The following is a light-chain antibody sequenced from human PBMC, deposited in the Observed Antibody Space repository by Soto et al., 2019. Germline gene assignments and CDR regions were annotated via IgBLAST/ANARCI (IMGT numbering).Light chain of an antibody. J-gene: IGKJ1*01. CDR2: WAS. Sequence: DIVMTQSPDSLAVSLGERATINCKSSQSVLYSSNNKNYLAWYQQEPGQPPKLLIYWASTRESGVPDRFSGSGSGTDFSLNISSLQAEDVAVYYCQQYYSTPPWTFGQGSKV. CDR1: QSVLYSSNNKNY. V-gene: IGKV4-1*01. CDR3: QQYYSTPPWT.